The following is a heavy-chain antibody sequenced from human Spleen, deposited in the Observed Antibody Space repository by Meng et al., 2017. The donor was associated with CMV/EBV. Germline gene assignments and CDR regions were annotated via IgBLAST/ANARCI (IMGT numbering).Heavy chain of an antibody. CDR3: ARGTEYSTSSWDY. J-gene: IGHJ4*02. D-gene: IGHD6-6*01. CDR1: GGDVSSPSHY. V-gene: IGHV4-61*01. CDR2: IYYSGST. Sequence: SETLSLTCTVSGGDVSSPSHYWSWIRQPPGKRLEWIGYIYYSGSTNHSPSLKSRVTMSVDTSKNQFSLKLSSVTAADTAVYYCARGTEYSTSSWDYWGPGTLVTVSS.